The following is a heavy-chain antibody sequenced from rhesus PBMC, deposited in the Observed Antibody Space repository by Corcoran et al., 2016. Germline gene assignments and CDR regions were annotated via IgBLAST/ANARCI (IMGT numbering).Heavy chain of an antibody. V-gene: IGHV4S6*01. CDR2: IYGSGGST. CDR3: ARDKGSIYSSGWSRFDY. D-gene: IGHD6S26*01. CDR1: GVSISASYY. Sequence: QVQLQESGPGLVKPSETLSLTCTVSGVSISASYYWSWFRQPPVKRLEWMGRIYGSGGSTNYNPSLKSRVTISRDTSKNQFSLKLSSVTAADTAVYYCARDKGSIYSSGWSRFDYWGQGVLVTVSS. J-gene: IGHJ4*01.